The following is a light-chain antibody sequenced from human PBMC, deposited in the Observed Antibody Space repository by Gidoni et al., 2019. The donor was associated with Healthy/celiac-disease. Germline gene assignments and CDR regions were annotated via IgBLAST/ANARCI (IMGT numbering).Light chain of an antibody. V-gene: IGLV1-40*01. CDR1: SSNIGAGYD. J-gene: IGLJ2*01. CDR2: GNS. Sequence: QSVLTQPPSVSRAPGPRVPISCTGSSSNIGAGYDVHWYQQLPGTAPKLLIYGNSKRPSGVPDRFSGSKSGTSASLAITGLQAEDEADYYCQSYDSSLSGVFGGGTKLTVL. CDR3: QSYDSSLSGV.